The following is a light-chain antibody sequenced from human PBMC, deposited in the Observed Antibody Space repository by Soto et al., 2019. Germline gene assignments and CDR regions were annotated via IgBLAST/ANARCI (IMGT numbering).Light chain of an antibody. J-gene: IGKJ4*01. CDR3: QYCGGSPLP. CDR1: QSVSNTH. CDR2: GIS. Sequence: MVLTQSPGTLSLCPGERATLSCRASQSVSNTHLAWYQQKPGQSPRLLIYGISSRATGVPDRFSGSGSGTDFTLTISRLEPEDFAVYYCQYCGGSPLPFGGGTKVEIK. V-gene: IGKV3-20*01.